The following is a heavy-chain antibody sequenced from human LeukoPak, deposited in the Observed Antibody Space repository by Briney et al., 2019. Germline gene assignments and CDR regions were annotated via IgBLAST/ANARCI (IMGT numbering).Heavy chain of an antibody. Sequence: GASVKVSCRTSGYTFTSYYMHWVRQAPGQGLEWIGWMNPNSGATNYAQKFQGRVTMTRDTSSSTAYMELSRLTSDDTAVYYCARVLWEQWLVLGVVDYWGQRTLVTVSS. CDR3: ARVLWEQWLVLGVVDY. CDR2: MNPNSGAT. CDR1: GYTFTSYY. J-gene: IGHJ4*02. V-gene: IGHV1-2*02. D-gene: IGHD6-19*01.